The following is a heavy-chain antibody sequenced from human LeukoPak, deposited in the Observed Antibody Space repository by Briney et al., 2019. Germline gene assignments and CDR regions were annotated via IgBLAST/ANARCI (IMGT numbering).Heavy chain of an antibody. J-gene: IGHJ4*02. CDR2: IKQDGSEK. CDR1: GFTFSSYW. CDR3: ARGDSEGYFDY. Sequence: PGGSLRLSCAASGFTFSSYWMTWVRQAPGKGLEWVANIKQDGSEKFYVDSVKGRFTISRDSAKNSLYLQMNSLRAEDTAVYYCARGDSEGYFDYWGQGTLVTVSS. V-gene: IGHV3-7*01.